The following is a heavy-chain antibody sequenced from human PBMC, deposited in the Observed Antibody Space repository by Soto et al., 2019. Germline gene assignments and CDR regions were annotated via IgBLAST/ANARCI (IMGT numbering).Heavy chain of an antibody. V-gene: IGHV1-18*01. J-gene: IGHJ4*02. CDR3: ARVIAAAVDFDN. CDR1: GYTFTSYD. CDR2: ISAYNGNT. Sequence: ASVKVSYKASGYTFTSYDISWLQPAPGQELEWMEWISAYNGNTNYAQKLQGSVTMITDTSTSKAYMELRSLRSDDTAVYYCARVIAAAVDFDNWGQGTLVTVSS. D-gene: IGHD6-13*01.